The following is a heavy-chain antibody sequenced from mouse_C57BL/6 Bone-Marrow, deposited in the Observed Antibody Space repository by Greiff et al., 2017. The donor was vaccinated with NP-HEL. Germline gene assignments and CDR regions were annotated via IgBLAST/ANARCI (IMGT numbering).Heavy chain of an antibody. CDR2: IDPANGDT. CDR1: GFNIKDDY. D-gene: IGHD1-1*01. CDR3: TSYYYGSPFDY. J-gene: IGHJ2*01. V-gene: IGHV14-4*01. Sequence: VQLQQSGAELVRPGASVKLSCTASGFNIKDDYMHWVKQRPEQGLEWIGWIDPANGDTEYASKFQGKATITADTSSNTAYLQLSSLTSEDTAVYYCTSYYYGSPFDYWGQGTTLTVSS.